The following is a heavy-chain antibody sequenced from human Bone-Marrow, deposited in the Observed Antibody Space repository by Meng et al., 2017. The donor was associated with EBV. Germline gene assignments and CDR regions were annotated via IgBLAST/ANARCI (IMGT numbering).Heavy chain of an antibody. CDR3: SRDLVGSDDY. Sequence: GQLVESGGALCQPGGSLRPSCAASGFSFSSYWMHWVRQAPGKGPVWVSRLNEHGTITTYADSVKGRFTISRDNAKNTLYLQMNSLRVEDTAVYYCSRDLVGSDDYWGQGTLVTVSS. CDR1: GFSFSSYW. CDR2: LNEHGTIT. J-gene: IGHJ4*02. V-gene: IGHV3-74*01.